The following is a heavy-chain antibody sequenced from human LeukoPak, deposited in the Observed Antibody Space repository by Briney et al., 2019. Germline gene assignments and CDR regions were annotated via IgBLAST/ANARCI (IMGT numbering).Heavy chain of an antibody. Sequence: GGSLRLSCAASGFTFSYYAMSWVRQAPGKGLEWVSGISGSGGSTYYADSVKGRFSISRDNSQNTLYLQMNSLRAEDTAVYYCATYGSGSGTFFDSWGQGTLVTVSS. V-gene: IGHV3-23*01. D-gene: IGHD3-10*01. CDR3: ATYGSGSGTFFDS. CDR2: ISGSGGST. J-gene: IGHJ4*01. CDR1: GFTFSYYA.